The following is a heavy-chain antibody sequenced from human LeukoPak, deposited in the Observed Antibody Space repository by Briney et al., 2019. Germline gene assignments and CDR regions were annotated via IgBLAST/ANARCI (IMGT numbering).Heavy chain of an antibody. CDR3: AKDPRYSSGWYPIFDY. D-gene: IGHD6-19*01. CDR2: ISRGGDDI. V-gene: IGHV3-23*01. CDR1: GFTFSSYS. J-gene: IGHJ4*02. Sequence: GGSLRLSCAASGFTFSSYSMNWVRQAPGKGLEWVSVISRGGDDIYYADSVKGRFTISRDNSKNTLYLQMNSLRAEDTAVYYCAKDPRYSSGWYPIFDYWGQGTLVTVSS.